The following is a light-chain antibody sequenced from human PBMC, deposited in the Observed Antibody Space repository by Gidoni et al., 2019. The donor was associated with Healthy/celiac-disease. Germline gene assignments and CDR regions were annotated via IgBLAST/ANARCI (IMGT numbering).Light chain of an antibody. Sequence: EIVLTQSPATLSLSPGERATLSCRVIQSVSSYVAWYQQKPGQAPRLLIYDASNRATGIPARFSGSGSGTDFTLTISSLEPEDFAVYYCQQRSNWLTFGGGTKVEIK. J-gene: IGKJ4*01. CDR3: QQRSNWLT. CDR2: DAS. CDR1: QSVSSY. V-gene: IGKV3-11*01.